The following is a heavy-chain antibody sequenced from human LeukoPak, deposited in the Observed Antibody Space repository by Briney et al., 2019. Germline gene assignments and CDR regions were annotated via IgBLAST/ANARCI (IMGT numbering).Heavy chain of an antibody. Sequence: GGSLRLSCSASGFTFSYYSMNWVRQASGKGLEWVASISSRSSYIYYEDSLKGRFTISRDNAKNSLYLQMTGLRVEDTAMYFCARDLGDIVLEPPSIHFGLWGRGTLVTVSS. CDR3: ARDLGDIVLEPPSIHFGL. V-gene: IGHV3-21*01. CDR1: GFTFSYYS. D-gene: IGHD3-16*01. CDR2: ISSRSSYI. J-gene: IGHJ2*01.